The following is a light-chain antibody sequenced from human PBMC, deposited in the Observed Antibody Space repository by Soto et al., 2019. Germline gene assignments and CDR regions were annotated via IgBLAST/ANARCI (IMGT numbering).Light chain of an antibody. V-gene: IGKV1-5*03. CDR2: KAS. CDR1: QSISVW. CDR3: QQYSDYSRT. Sequence: DIQMTQSPSSLSASVGDRVSITCRASQSISVWLAWYQQKPGKAPKLLISKASTLESGVPSRFSGSGSGTEFTLTISSLQPDDFTTYYCQQYSDYSRTFGQGTKVDIK. J-gene: IGKJ1*01.